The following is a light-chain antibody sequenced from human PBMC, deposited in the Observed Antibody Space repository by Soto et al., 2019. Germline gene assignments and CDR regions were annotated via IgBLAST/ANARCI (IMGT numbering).Light chain of an antibody. CDR2: DAS. Sequence: DIQMSQSPSSLSASVGDGVTITCQASQDITNYLNWYQHKPGKPPKLLIYDASNFETGVPSRFSGSGSGKAFTFTISSLQPEDIATYYCQQYDNLPFGFGGGTKVEIK. V-gene: IGKV1-33*01. CDR1: QDITNY. CDR3: QQYDNLPFG. J-gene: IGKJ4*01.